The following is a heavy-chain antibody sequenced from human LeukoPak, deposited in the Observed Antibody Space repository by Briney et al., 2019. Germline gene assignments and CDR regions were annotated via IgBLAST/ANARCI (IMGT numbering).Heavy chain of an antibody. Sequence: PGGSLRLSCAASGFTFTDYYMGWIRQAPGKGLEWVSYIGSSGSIIYYADSVKGRFTISRDNAKNSLYLQMNSLRAEDTAVYYCARDGVVVGETDYWGQGTLVTVSS. D-gene: IGHD2-2*01. CDR2: IGSSGSII. CDR1: GFTFTDYY. CDR3: ARDGVVVGETDY. J-gene: IGHJ4*02. V-gene: IGHV3-11*04.